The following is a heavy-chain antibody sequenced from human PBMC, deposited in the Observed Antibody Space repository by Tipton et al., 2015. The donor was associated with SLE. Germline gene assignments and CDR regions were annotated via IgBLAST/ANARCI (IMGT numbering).Heavy chain of an antibody. CDR3: ARDGAFDV. V-gene: IGHV4-34*01. CDR2: INHSGST. CDR1: GGSFSGYY. J-gene: IGHJ3*01. Sequence: TLSLTCAVYGGSFSGYYWSWIRQPPGKGLEWIGEINHSGSTNYNPSLKSRVTISVDKSRNQFSLKLSAVTAADTAVYYCARDGAFDVWGQGTAVTVSS.